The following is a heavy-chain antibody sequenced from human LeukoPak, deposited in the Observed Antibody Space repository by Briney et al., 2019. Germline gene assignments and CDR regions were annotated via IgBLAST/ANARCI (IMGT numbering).Heavy chain of an antibody. CDR3: XXXXXXXXXLLSYYFDY. V-gene: IGHV4-39*07. CDR1: GGXXXXXSXY. Sequence: GGXXXXXSXYWGWIRPPPGKGXEXIGSIYYSGSTYYNPSLKSRVTISVDXXKNQFSLKVSCVTGADTAVYYXXXXXXXXXXLLSYYFDYWGQGTLVTVSS. CDR2: IYYSGST. J-gene: IGHJ4*02. D-gene: IGHD3-3*01.